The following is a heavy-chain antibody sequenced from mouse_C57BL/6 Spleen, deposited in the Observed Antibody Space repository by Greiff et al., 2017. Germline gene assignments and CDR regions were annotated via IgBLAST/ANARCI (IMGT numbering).Heavy chain of an antibody. D-gene: IGHD1-1*01. V-gene: IGHV1-80*01. CDR3: AREDYGRGAY. Sequence: QVQLQQSGAELVKPGASVKISCKASGYAFSSYWMNWVKQRPGKGLEWIGQIYPGAGDTNYNGKFKGKATLTADKSSSTAYMQLCRLTSEDSAVYFCAREDYGRGAYWGQGTLVTVSA. CDR2: IYPGAGDT. J-gene: IGHJ3*01. CDR1: GYAFSSYW.